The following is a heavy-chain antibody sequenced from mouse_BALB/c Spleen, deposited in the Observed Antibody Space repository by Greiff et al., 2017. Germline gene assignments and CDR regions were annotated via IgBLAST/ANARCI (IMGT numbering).Heavy chain of an antibody. CDR3: ARYGRYYY. CDR2: IDPENGNT. V-gene: IGHV14-1*02. J-gene: IGHJ2*01. CDR1: GFNIKDYY. Sequence: EVQLQQSGAELVRPGALVKLSCKASGFNIKDYYMHWVKQRPEQGLEWIGWIDPENGNTIYDPKFQGKASITADTSSNTAYLQLSSLTSEDTAVYYCARYGRYYYWGQGTTLTVSS. D-gene: IGHD2-14*01.